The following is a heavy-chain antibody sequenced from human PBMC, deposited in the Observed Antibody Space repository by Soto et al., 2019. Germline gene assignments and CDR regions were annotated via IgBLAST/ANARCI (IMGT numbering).Heavy chain of an antibody. CDR1: GYTLTELS. CDR3: ATSIAPFSSSAYYYYYGMDV. Sequence: ASVKVCCKVSGYTLTELSMHWVRQAPGKGLEWMGGFDPEDGETIYAQKFQGRVTMTEDTSTDTAYMELSSLRSEDTAVYYCATSIAPFSSSAYYYYYGMDVWGQGTTVTAP. CDR2: FDPEDGET. D-gene: IGHD6-6*01. V-gene: IGHV1-24*01. J-gene: IGHJ6*02.